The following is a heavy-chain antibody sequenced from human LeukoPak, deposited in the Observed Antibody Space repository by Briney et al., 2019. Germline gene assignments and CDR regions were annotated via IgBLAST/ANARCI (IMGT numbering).Heavy chain of an antibody. J-gene: IGHJ5*02. CDR3: AREGGQGGPVSWFDP. D-gene: IGHD3-16*01. CDR2: INPNGDST. CDR1: GFTFSVYS. V-gene: IGHV3-64*01. Sequence: GGSLRLSCAGSGFTFSVYSMHWVRQAPGRGLEYVSAINPNGDSTYYANSVKGRFTISRDNSKNTLYLQMGSLRAEDMAMYYCAREGGQGGPVSWFDPWGQGTLVTVSS.